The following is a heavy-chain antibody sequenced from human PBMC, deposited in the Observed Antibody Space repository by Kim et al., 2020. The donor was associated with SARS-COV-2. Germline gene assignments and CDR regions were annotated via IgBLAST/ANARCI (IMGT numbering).Heavy chain of an antibody. J-gene: IGHJ5*02. CDR2: IYYSGST. D-gene: IGHD6-13*01. V-gene: IGHV4-59*13. CDR1: GGSISSDY. Sequence: SETLSLTCTVSGGSISSDYWSWIRQPPGKGLEWIGYIYYSGSTNYNPSLKSRVTISVDTSKNQFSLKLSSVTAADTAVYYCARASGSSWYLDWFDPWGQGTLVTVSS. CDR3: ARASGSSWYLDWFDP.